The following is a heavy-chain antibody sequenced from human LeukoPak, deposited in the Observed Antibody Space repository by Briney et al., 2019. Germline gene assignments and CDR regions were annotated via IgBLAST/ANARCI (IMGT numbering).Heavy chain of an antibody. CDR3: ARASDGFGELYSYGSSFDY. Sequence: GGSLRLSCAASGFTFSSYWMSWVRQAPGKGLEWVANIKQDGSEKYYVDSVKGRFTISRDNAKNSLYLQMNNLRAEDTAVYYCARASDGFGELYSYGSSFDYWGQGTLVTVSS. V-gene: IGHV3-7*03. J-gene: IGHJ4*02. CDR2: IKQDGSEK. CDR1: GFTFSSYW. D-gene: IGHD3-10*01.